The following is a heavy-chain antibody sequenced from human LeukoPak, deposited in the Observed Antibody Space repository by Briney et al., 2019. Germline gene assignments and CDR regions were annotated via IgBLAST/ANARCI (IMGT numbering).Heavy chain of an antibody. D-gene: IGHD2-2*01. V-gene: IGHV3-NL1*01. CDR2: ITGSGGAT. J-gene: IGHJ4*02. CDR3: ARVAGYCSSTSCSLTPFDY. Sequence: PGGSLRLSCAASGFTFSSYGMHWVRQAPGKGLEWVSGITGSGGATYYPDSVRGRFTISRDNSKNTLYLQMNSLRAEDTAVYYCARVAGYCSSTSCSLTPFDYWGQGTLVTVSS. CDR1: GFTFSSYG.